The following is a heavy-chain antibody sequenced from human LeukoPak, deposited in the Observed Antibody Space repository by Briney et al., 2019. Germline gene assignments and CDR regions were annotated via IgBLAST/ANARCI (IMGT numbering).Heavy chain of an antibody. Sequence: GESLTLSCGVSGFTFSSYAKSWVRQVPGKGLELVSGISGCGGSTYSADPVKSGFTISRDNSANPLYLHMTSVRAADTSLYYCAKPHSPYCSGWYPFDSWGQGTLVTVSS. D-gene: IGHD6-19*01. CDR3: AKPHSPYCSGWYPFDS. J-gene: IGHJ4*02. CDR2: ISGCGGST. CDR1: GFTFSSYA. V-gene: IGHV3-23*01.